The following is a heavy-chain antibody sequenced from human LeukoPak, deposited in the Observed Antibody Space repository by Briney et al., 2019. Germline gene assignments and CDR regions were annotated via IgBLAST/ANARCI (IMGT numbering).Heavy chain of an antibody. J-gene: IGHJ4*02. D-gene: IGHD3-9*01. Sequence: GGSLRLSSAASGFTFSSYGMHWVRQAPGKGLEWVAFIRYDGTDKYYAGSVKGRFTISRDNSKNTLYLQMNSLRAEDTAVYYCAKLQLYYDILTGPLVDHWGQGTLVTVSS. CDR3: AKLQLYYDILTGPLVDH. CDR2: IRYDGTDK. CDR1: GFTFSSYG. V-gene: IGHV3-30*02.